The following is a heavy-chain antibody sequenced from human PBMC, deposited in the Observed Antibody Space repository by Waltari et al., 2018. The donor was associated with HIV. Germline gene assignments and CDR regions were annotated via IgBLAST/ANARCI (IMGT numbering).Heavy chain of an antibody. CDR1: GVSISRGIYS. D-gene: IGHD2-21*01. CDR3: AREGELWWRRDDAFDI. J-gene: IGHJ3*02. V-gene: IGHV4-61*02. CDR2: IYTSGST. Sequence: QVQLQESGPGLVKPSQPLSLTCTFSGVSISRGIYSLSWIRQPAGKGLEWIGRIYTSGSTNYNPSLKSRVTISVDTSKNQFSLKLSSVTAADTAVYYCAREGELWWRRDDAFDIWGQGTMVTVSS.